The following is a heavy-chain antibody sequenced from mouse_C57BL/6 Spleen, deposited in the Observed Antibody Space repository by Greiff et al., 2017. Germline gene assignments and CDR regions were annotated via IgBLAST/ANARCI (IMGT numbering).Heavy chain of an antibody. CDR3: TRVGNYYAMDY. CDR1: GFTFSSYA. V-gene: IGHV5-9-1*02. Sequence: EVKVVESGEGLVKPGGSLKLSCAASGFTFSSYAMSWVRQTPEKRLEWVAYISSGGDYIYYADTVKGRFTISRYNTKNTLYLQMSSLKSEDTSMYYCTRVGNYYAMDYWGQGTSVTVSS. D-gene: IGHD2-1*01. CDR2: ISSGGDYI. J-gene: IGHJ4*01.